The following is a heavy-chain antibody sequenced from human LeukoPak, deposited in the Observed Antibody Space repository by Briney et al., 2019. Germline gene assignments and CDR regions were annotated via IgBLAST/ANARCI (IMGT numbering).Heavy chain of an antibody. V-gene: IGHV1-69*01. CDR3: ASALYCSGGSCPWGFDY. Sequence: SVKVSCKASGGTFNSYAISRVRQAPGQGLEWMGGNIPIFGTANYAQKFQGRVTITADESTSTAYTELSSLRSEDTAVYYCASALYCSGGSCPWGFDYWGQGTLVTVSS. CDR2: NIPIFGTA. CDR1: GGTFNSYA. J-gene: IGHJ4*02. D-gene: IGHD2-15*01.